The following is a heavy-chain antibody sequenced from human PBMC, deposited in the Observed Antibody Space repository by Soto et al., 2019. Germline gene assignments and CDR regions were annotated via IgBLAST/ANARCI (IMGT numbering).Heavy chain of an antibody. CDR3: ARQTYYYGSGSYGNAFDI. D-gene: IGHD3-10*01. CDR1: GYSFTSYW. V-gene: IGHV5-51*01. J-gene: IGHJ3*02. CDR2: IYPGDSDT. Sequence: RGESLKISCKGSGYSFTSYWIGWVRQMPGKGLEWMGIIYPGDSDTRYSPSFQGQVTISADKSISTAYLQWSSLKALDTAMYYCARQTYYYGSGSYGNAFDIWGQGTMVTVSS.